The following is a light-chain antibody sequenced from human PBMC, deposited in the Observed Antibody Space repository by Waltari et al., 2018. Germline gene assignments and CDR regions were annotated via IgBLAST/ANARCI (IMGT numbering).Light chain of an antibody. V-gene: IGKV3D-15*01. Sequence: EIVMTQSPATLSVSPGERATLSCRASQSVSTNLAWYQHTRGQAPRLLIYGASSRATGIPDRFSGSGSGTEFTLTISSLQSEDFAVYYCQQYSKWPLTFGGGTKVEIK. CDR1: QSVSTN. CDR2: GAS. CDR3: QQYSKWPLT. J-gene: IGKJ4*01.